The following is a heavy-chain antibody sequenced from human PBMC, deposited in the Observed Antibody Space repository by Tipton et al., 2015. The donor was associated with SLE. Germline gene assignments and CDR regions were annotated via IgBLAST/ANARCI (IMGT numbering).Heavy chain of an antibody. D-gene: IGHD2-15*01. J-gene: IGHJ3*02. Sequence: LRLSCAVYGGSFSDYYWSWIRQPPGKGLEWIGEINHSGSTNYSPSLKSRVTLSGDTSKNQFSLKLSAVTAADTAVYYCARRAIGYCSGGSCFDVFDIWGQGTMVTVSS. CDR1: GGSFSDYY. V-gene: IGHV4-34*01. CDR2: INHSGST. CDR3: ARRAIGYCSGGSCFDVFDI.